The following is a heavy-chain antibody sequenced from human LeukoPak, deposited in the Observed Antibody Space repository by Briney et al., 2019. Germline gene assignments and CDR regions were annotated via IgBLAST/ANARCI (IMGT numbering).Heavy chain of an antibody. J-gene: IGHJ5*02. D-gene: IGHD5-12*01. CDR2: ISAYNGNT. Sequence: GASVKVSCKASGYTFTSYGISLVRQAPGQGLEWMGWISAYNGNTNYAQKLQGRVTMTTDTSTSTAYMELRSLRSDDTAVYYCARDAVATITANWFDPWGQGTLVTVSS. CDR3: ARDAVATITANWFDP. CDR1: GYTFTSYG. V-gene: IGHV1-18*01.